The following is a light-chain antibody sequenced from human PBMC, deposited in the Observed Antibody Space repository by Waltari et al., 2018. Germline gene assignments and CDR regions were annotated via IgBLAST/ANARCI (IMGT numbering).Light chain of an antibody. V-gene: IGLV2-8*01. Sequence: QSALTQPPSASGSPGQSVTISCTGTSDDVGGYNSVSWYQQHPGKAPKLMIYEGPKRPSGFPDLLSGAKSDNTAPLTVSGLQAEDEADYYCSSYAGNNNLVFGGGTKLTVL. CDR2: EGP. CDR1: SDDVGGYNS. J-gene: IGLJ2*01. CDR3: SSYAGNNNLV.